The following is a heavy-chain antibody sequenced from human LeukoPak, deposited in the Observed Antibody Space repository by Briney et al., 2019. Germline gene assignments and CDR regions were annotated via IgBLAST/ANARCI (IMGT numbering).Heavy chain of an antibody. CDR1: GYTFTSYG. V-gene: IGHV1-18*01. CDR3: ARCTVTQPADY. D-gene: IGHD4-17*01. J-gene: IGHJ4*02. Sequence: ASVKVSCKASGYTFTSYGISWVRQAPGQGLGWMGWISAYNGNTNYAQKFQGRVTMTTDTSTSTAYMELRSLRSDDTAVYYCARCTVTQPADYWGQGTLVTVSS. CDR2: ISAYNGNT.